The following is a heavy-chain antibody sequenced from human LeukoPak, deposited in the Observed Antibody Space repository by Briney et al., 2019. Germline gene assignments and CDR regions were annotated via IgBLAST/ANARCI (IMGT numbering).Heavy chain of an antibody. V-gene: IGHV3-30*18. CDR3: AKDRGDYGNYGMGV. CDR1: GFTFSSYG. CDR2: ISYDGSNK. D-gene: IGHD4-17*01. J-gene: IGHJ6*02. Sequence: GGSLRLSCAASGFTFSSYGMHWVRQAPGKGLEWVAVISYDGSNKYYADSVKGRFTISRDNSKNTLYLQMNSLRAEDTAVYYCAKDRGDYGNYGMGVWGQGTTVTVSS.